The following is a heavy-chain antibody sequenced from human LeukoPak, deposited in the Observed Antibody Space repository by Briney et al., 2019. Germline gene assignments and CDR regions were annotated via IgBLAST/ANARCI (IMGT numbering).Heavy chain of an antibody. J-gene: IGHJ4*02. V-gene: IGHV4-39*01. CDR1: GGSISSSSYY. D-gene: IGHD6-13*01. CDR3: AGDRQQLVPDY. CDR2: IYYSGST. Sequence: SETLSLTCTVSGGSISSSSYYWGWIRQPPGKGLEWIGSIYYSGSTYYNPSLKSRVTISVDTSKNQFSLKLSSVTAADTAVYYCAGDRQQLVPDYWGQGTLVTVSS.